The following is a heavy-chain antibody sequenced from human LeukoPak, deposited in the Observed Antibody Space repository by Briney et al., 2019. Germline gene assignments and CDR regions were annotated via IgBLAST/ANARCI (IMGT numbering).Heavy chain of an antibody. Sequence: ASVKVSCKASGYTFTGYHLHWVRQAPGQGLEWMGRINPDRGATDYSQKFQGRVTMAGDTSIDTAYMELSSLRSDDTAVYYCASGTFGDYSLDFWGQGTLVTVSS. CDR1: GYTFTGYH. D-gene: IGHD4-17*01. J-gene: IGHJ4*02. V-gene: IGHV1-2*06. CDR3: ASGTFGDYSLDF. CDR2: INPDRGAT.